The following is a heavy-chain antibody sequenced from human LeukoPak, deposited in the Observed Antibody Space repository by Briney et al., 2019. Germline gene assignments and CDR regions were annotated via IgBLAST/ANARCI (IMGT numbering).Heavy chain of an antibody. CDR1: GGSFSGYY. J-gene: IGHJ6*02. D-gene: IGHD4-17*01. V-gene: IGHV4-34*01. Sequence: SETLSLTCAVYGGSFSGYYWSWIRQPPGRGLEWIGEINHSGSTNYNPSLKSRVTISVDTSKNQFSLKVSSVAAADTAVYYCATVTTGDYYYYGMDVWGQGTTVTVSS. CDR2: INHSGST. CDR3: ATVTTGDYYYYGMDV.